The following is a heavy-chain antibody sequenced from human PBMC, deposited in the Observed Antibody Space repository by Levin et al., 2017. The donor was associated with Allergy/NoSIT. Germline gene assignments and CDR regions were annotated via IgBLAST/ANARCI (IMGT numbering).Heavy chain of an antibody. J-gene: IGHJ4*02. Sequence: GGSLRLSCAASGFTFRSSGMHWVRQAPGKGLEWVAVIWYDGSNKYYADSVKGRFTISRDNSKNTVYLQMNSLRAEDTAVYYCARERTTWADYWGQGTLVTVSS. CDR1: GFTFRSSG. CDR3: ARERTTWADY. D-gene: IGHD2/OR15-2a*01. V-gene: IGHV3-33*01. CDR2: IWYDGSNK.